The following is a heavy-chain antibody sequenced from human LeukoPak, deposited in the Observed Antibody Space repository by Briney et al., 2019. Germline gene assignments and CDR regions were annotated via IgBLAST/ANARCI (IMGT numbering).Heavy chain of an antibody. CDR3: ARGPLSYYYYMDV. Sequence: SETLSLTCAVYGGSFSGYYWSWIRQPPGKGLEWIGEINHSGSTNYNPSLKSRVTISVDTSKNQFSLKLSSVTAADTAVYYCARGPLSYYYYMDVWGKGTTVTVSS. CDR2: INHSGST. J-gene: IGHJ6*03. V-gene: IGHV4-34*01. CDR1: GGSFSGYY.